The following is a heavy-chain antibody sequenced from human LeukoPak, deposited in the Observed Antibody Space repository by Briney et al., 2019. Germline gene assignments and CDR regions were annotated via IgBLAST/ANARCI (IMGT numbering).Heavy chain of an antibody. Sequence: GGSLRLSCAASGFIVNSNYMNWVRQAPGKGLQWVSGVGGSGGNTYYADSVKGRFTISRDNSKNTLYLQMNTLRVEDMAVCYCARDLYGYYAMDVWGQGTTVT. CDR3: ARDLYGYYAMDV. D-gene: IGHD4-17*01. CDR2: VGGSGGNT. J-gene: IGHJ6*02. V-gene: IGHV3-53*01. CDR1: GFIVNSNY.